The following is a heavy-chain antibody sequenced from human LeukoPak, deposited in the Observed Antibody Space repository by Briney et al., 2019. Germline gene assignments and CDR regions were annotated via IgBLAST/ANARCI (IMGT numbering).Heavy chain of an antibody. CDR2: IYYSGST. J-gene: IGHJ6*03. V-gene: IGHV4-39*07. Sequence: SETVSLTCTVSGGSISSSSYYWGWIRQPPGKGLEWIGTIYYSGSTYYNPSLKSRVTISVDTSKNQFSLKLSSVTAADTAVYYCARGYCSGGSCYSFYYYYYMDVWGKGTTVTVSS. D-gene: IGHD2-15*01. CDR3: ARGYCSGGSCYSFYYYYYMDV. CDR1: GGSISSSSYY.